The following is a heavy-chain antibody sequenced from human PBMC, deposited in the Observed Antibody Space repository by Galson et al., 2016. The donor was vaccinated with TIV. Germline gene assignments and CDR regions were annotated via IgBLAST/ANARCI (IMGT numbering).Heavy chain of an antibody. CDR3: ARDPRYRRATVSNCFDP. J-gene: IGHJ5*02. CDR2: ISAYNGDT. V-gene: IGHV1-18*01. D-gene: IGHD4-17*01. Sequence: MGWISAYNGDTNYAQKFQGRVSMTTDTSSNTAYMELRSLRSDDTAVYYCARDPRYRRATVSNCFDPWGQGTLVIVSS.